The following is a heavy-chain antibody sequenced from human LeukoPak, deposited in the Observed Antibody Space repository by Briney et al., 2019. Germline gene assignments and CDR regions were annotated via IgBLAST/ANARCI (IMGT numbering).Heavy chain of an antibody. CDR3: ARVVIDSRAWYHLDY. CDR2: INPSGGST. CDR1: GYTFTNYH. D-gene: IGHD6-19*01. V-gene: IGHV1-46*01. Sequence: ASVKVSCKASGYTFTNYHVHWVRQAPGEGLEWMGIINPSGGSTTYAQRIQGRVTMTWDTSTATVYMELSSLTSEDTAAYYCARVVIDSRAWYHLDYWGQGTLVTVSS. J-gene: IGHJ4*02.